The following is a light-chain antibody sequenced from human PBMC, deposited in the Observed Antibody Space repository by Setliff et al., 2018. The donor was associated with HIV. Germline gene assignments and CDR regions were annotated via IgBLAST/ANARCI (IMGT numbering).Light chain of an antibody. V-gene: IGLV2-14*03. CDR2: DVS. J-gene: IGLJ1*01. CDR3: SSYTNTPLYV. Sequence: QSALAQPPSASGSPGQTVTLSCTGTSSDVGGFNYVSWYQQHPGKAPKLMISDVSNRPSGVSNRFSGSKSGNTASLTISGLQAEDEADYYCSSYTNTPLYVFGTGTKVTV. CDR1: SSDVGGFNY.